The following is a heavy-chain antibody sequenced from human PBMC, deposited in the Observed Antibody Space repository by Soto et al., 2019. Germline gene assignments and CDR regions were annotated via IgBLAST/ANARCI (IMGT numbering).Heavy chain of an antibody. CDR2: ISGSGGST. Sequence: HPGGSLRLSCAASGFTFSSYAMSWVRQAPGKGLEWVSAISGSGGSTYYADSVKGRFTISRDNTENTLYLQMNSLRAEDTAVYYCARDLCPTSYCLHSRGQGTPVTVSS. CDR3: ARDLCPTSYCLHS. CDR1: GFTFSSYA. V-gene: IGHV3-23*01. J-gene: IGHJ4*02. D-gene: IGHD3-10*01.